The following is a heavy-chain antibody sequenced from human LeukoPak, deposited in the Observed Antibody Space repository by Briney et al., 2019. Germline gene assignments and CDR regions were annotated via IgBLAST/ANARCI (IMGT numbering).Heavy chain of an antibody. J-gene: IGHJ4*02. CDR2: IYYSGST. D-gene: IGHD3-10*01. CDR3: ARDGFGELSLDY. Sequence: PSETLSLTCTVSGDSISSSSYYWGWIRQPPGKWLEWIGSIYYSGSTYYNPSLKSRVTISVDTSKNQFSLKLSSVTAADTAVYYCARDGFGELSLDYWGQGTLVTVSS. CDR1: GDSISSSSYY. V-gene: IGHV4-39*07.